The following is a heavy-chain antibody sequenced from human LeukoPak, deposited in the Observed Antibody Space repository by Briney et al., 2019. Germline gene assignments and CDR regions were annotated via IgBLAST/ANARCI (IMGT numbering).Heavy chain of an antibody. J-gene: IGHJ4*02. CDR3: ARDLVVGATDY. CDR1: GFTFSSYA. Sequence: GGSLRLSCAASGFTFSSYAMHWVRQAPGKGLEWVAVISYDGSSKYYADSVKGRFTISRDNSKNTLYLQMNSLRAEDTAVYYCARDLVVGATDYWGQGTLVTVSS. D-gene: IGHD1-26*01. V-gene: IGHV3-30*04. CDR2: ISYDGSSK.